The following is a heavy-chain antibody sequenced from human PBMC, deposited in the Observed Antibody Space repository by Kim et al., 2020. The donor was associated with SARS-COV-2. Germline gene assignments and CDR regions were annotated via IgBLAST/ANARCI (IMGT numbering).Heavy chain of an antibody. D-gene: IGHD2-15*01. V-gene: IGHV4-34*01. J-gene: IGHJ4*02. CDR3: ARGPRGLPRIYYFDY. CDR1: GGSFSGYY. CDR2: INHSGST. Sequence: SETLSLTCAVYGGSFSGYYWSWIRQPPGKGLEWIGEINHSGSTNYNPSLKSRVTISVDTSKNQFSLKLSSVTAADTAVYYCARGPRGLPRIYYFDYWGQGTLVTVSS.